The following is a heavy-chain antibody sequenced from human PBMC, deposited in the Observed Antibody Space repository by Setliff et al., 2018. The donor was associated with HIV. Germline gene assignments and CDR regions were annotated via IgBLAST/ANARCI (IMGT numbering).Heavy chain of an antibody. D-gene: IGHD3-16*01. J-gene: IGHJ1*01. V-gene: IGHV3-9*01. CDR2: ISWDSDNI. CDR3: AKDSVWKGFTYTPGYLEQ. CDR1: GFRLDNYA. Sequence: GGSLRLSCKVSGFRLDNYAMHWVRQRPGKGLEWVSGISWDSDNIGYADSVNGRFIISRDNAKNHLYLEMNSLTEDDTAVYFCAKDSVWKGFTYTPGYLEQWGQGTLVTVS.